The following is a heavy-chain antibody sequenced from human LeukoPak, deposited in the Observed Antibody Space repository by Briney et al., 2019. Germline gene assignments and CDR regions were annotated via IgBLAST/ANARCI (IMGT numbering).Heavy chain of an antibody. CDR2: IWYDGSNK. J-gene: IGHJ4*02. CDR1: GFTFSDYY. D-gene: IGHD3-3*01. V-gene: IGHV3-33*08. CDR3: ARDPHDFWSGYFDY. Sequence: GGSLRLSCAASGFTFSDYYMSWIRQAPGKGLEWVAVIWYDGSNKYYADSVKGRFTISRDNSKNTLYLQMNSLRAEDTAVYYCARDPHDFWSGYFDYWGQGTLVTVSS.